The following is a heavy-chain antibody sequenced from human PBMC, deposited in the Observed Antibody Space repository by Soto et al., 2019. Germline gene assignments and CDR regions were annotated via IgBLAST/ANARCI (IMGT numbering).Heavy chain of an antibody. Sequence: GGSLRLSCAASGFTFSTYAMSWVRQAPGKGLEWVSGIRAGGGDTYYADSVKGRLTISRDDSKNTLFVEMNSLRAEDTAVYYCAKGFSGAFDSWGRGTMVTVS. CDR2: IRAGGGDT. CDR1: GFTFSTYA. CDR3: AKGFSGAFDS. V-gene: IGHV3-23*01. D-gene: IGHD7-27*01. J-gene: IGHJ3*02.